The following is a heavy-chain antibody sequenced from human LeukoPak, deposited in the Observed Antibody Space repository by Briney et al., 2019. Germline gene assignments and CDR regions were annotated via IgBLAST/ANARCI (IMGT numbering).Heavy chain of an antibody. CDR3: ARGPNSNWSGLDF. Sequence: GGSLRLSCTASGFSFSGHWMHWARQLPGKGLVWVSRISSTGSTTSYADSVKGRFTVSRDNAKNTLYLRVNNLRAEDTAVYYCARGPNSNWSGLDFWGQGTLLTVSS. D-gene: IGHD6-6*01. J-gene: IGHJ4*02. V-gene: IGHV3-74*01. CDR1: GFSFSGHW. CDR2: ISSTGSTT.